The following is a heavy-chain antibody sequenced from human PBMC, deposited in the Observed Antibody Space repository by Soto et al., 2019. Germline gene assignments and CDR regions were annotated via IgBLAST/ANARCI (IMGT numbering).Heavy chain of an antibody. J-gene: IGHJ4*02. CDR3: AKALGYCSSTTCHGLLFDH. V-gene: IGHV3-23*01. Sequence: PGGSLRLSCAASGFTFSNFAMTWVRQAPGKGLEWVSSMSASGGVTYFADSVKGRFTISRDNSKNTLYLHMNSLKAEDTAVYYCAKALGYCSSTTCHGLLFDHWGQGTLVTVS. CDR1: GFTFSNFA. CDR2: MSASGGVT. D-gene: IGHD2-2*03.